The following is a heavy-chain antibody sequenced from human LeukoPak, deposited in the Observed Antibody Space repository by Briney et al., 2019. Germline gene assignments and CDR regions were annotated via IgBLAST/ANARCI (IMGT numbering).Heavy chain of an antibody. CDR2: INPNSGGT. D-gene: IGHD3-22*01. J-gene: IGHJ6*02. V-gene: IGHV1-2*04. CDR3: ARNYDSSGYYYYYGMDV. Sequence: ASVKVSCKASGYTFTGYYMHSVRQAPGQGLEWMGWINPNSGGTNYAQKFQGWVTMTRDTSISTAYMELSRLRSDDTAVYYCARNYDSSGYYYYYGMDVWGQGTTVTVSS. CDR1: GYTFTGYY.